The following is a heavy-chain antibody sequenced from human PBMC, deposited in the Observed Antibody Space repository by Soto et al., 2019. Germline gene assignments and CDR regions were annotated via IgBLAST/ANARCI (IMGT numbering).Heavy chain of an antibody. Sequence: GGSLRLSCAASGFTISSFWMSWVRQAPGKGLELVANIKQDGSEKYYVDSVRGGFSISRDNAKNSLFLQMNSLRAEDTAVYYCARRPYGDYGDYFDYWGQGTLVTVSS. V-gene: IGHV3-7*01. CDR1: GFTISSFW. CDR2: IKQDGSEK. CDR3: ARRPYGDYGDYFDY. D-gene: IGHD4-17*01. J-gene: IGHJ4*02.